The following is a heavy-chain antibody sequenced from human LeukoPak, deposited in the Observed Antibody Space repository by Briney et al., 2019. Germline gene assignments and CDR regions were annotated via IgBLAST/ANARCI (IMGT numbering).Heavy chain of an antibody. CDR3: ARADSGSWRTGTSSAFDI. V-gene: IGHV1-69*06. CDR2: IIPIFGTA. D-gene: IGHD6-13*01. J-gene: IGHJ3*02. CDR1: GGTFSSYA. Sequence: ASVKVSCKASGGTFSSYAISWVRQAPGQGLEWMGGIIPIFGTANYAQKFQGRVTITADKSTSTAYMELSSLRSEDTAVYYCARADSGSWRTGTSSAFDIWGQGTMVTVSS.